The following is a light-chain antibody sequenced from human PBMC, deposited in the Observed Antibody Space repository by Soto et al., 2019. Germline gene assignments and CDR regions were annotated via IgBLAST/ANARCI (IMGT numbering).Light chain of an antibody. CDR2: DAS. Sequence: EIEMTQSASTLSVSPGERATLSCWASQTVRNNYLAWYQQKHGQAPRLLIYDASSRATGIPARFSGSGYGTEFNLTISSLQSEDFEVYYCQQYNNWPITFGQGTRLEIK. CDR1: QTVRNN. V-gene: IGKV3-15*01. CDR3: QQYNNWPIT. J-gene: IGKJ5*01.